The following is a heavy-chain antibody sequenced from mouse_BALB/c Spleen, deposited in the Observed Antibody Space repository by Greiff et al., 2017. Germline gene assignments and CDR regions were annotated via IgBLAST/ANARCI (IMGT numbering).Heavy chain of an antibody. D-gene: IGHD3-1*01. CDR2: ISTYYGDA. J-gene: IGHJ4*01. CDR3: ARSGRNYDAMDD. CDR1: GYTFTDYA. Sequence: VQGVESGAELVRPGVSVKISCKGSGYTFTDYAMHWVKQSHAKSLEWIGVISTYYGDASYNQKFKGKATMTVDKSSSTAYMELARLTSEDSAIYYCARSGRNYDAMDDWGQGTSVTVSS. V-gene: IGHV1S137*01.